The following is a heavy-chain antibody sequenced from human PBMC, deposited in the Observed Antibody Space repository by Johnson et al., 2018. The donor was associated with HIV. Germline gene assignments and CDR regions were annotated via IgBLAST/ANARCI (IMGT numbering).Heavy chain of an antibody. J-gene: IGHJ3*02. D-gene: IGHD1-26*01. Sequence: QVQLVESGGGVVQPGRFLRLSCAASGFTFSSYAMHWVRQAPGKGLEWVAVLSYDGGDKYYADSVKGRFTISRDNSNNTLYLQMDSLRIEDTAIYYCARDREWELLFGAFDIWGQGTMVTVSS. CDR2: LSYDGGDK. V-gene: IGHV3-30*04. CDR3: ARDREWELLFGAFDI. CDR1: GFTFSSYA.